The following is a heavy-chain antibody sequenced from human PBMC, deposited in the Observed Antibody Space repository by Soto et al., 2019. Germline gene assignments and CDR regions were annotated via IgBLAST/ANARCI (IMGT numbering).Heavy chain of an antibody. J-gene: IGHJ4*02. V-gene: IGHV3-23*01. CDR2: ISGSGSST. D-gene: IGHD4-4*01. Sequence: GGSLRLSCAASGFPFSGYAINWVRQAPGKGLEWVSIISGSGSSTNYADSVKGRFTISRDNARDTVYLQMNSLRAEDTAVYYWAKSCWGDYNHTLPFNNWGRETLVTVSS. CDR1: GFPFSGYA. CDR3: AKSCWGDYNHTLPFNN.